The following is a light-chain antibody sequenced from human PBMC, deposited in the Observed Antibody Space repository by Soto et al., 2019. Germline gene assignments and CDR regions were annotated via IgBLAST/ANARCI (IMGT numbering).Light chain of an antibody. CDR3: SSYTSSSTVV. CDR2: DVS. Sequence: QSALTQPASVSGSPGQSITISCTGTSSDVGGYNYVSWYQQHPGKAPKLMIYDVSNRPSGVSNRFSGSKSGNTASLTISGLQAEDEADYYCSSYTSSSTVVLGGRTKLTVL. V-gene: IGLV2-14*01. J-gene: IGLJ2*01. CDR1: SSDVGGYNY.